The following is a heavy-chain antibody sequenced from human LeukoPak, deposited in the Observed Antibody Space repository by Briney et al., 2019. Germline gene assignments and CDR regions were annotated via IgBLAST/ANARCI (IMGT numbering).Heavy chain of an antibody. CDR3: ARDPLAYCAGDCYHRFFDY. Sequence: ASVKVSCKASGYTFTSYGISWVRQAPGQGLEWMGWISAYNGNTNYAPKLQGRVTMTTDTSTSTAYMELRSLRSDDTAVYFCARDPLAYCAGDCYHRFFDYWGQGTLVTVSS. V-gene: IGHV1-18*01. CDR2: ISAYNGNT. J-gene: IGHJ4*02. D-gene: IGHD2-21*02. CDR1: GYTFTSYG.